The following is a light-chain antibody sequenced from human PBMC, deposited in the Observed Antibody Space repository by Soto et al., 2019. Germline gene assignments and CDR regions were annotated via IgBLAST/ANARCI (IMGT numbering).Light chain of an antibody. CDR3: QHRSTWPLS. Sequence: EIVLTQSPATLSLSPGERATLSCRVSQSVGSYLAWYQHKPGQAPRLLIYDASNSATGIPARFSGSGSGTDFTLTISGLEPEDFAVYYCQHRSTWPLSFGGGTKVEIK. V-gene: IGKV3-11*01. CDR2: DAS. CDR1: QSVGSY. J-gene: IGKJ4*01.